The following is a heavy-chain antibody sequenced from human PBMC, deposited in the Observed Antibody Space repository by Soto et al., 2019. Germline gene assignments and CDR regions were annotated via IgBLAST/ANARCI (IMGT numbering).Heavy chain of an antibody. J-gene: IGHJ6*02. CDR1: GFTFSSYS. CDR2: ISSSSSYI. CDR3: AKLLGYCSSTSCYRYYGMDV. V-gene: IGHV3-21*01. Sequence: GGSLRLSCAASGFTFSSYSMNWVRQAPGKGLEWVSSISSSSSYIYYADSVKGRFTISRDNAKNSLYLQMNSLRAEDTAVYYCAKLLGYCSSTSCYRYYGMDVWGQGTTVTVSS. D-gene: IGHD2-2*01.